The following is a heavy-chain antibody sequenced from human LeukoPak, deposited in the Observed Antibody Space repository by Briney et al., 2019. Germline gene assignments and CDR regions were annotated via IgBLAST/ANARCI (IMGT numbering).Heavy chain of an antibody. CDR1: GDSVSSNSAA. D-gene: IGHD5-12*01. Sequence: SQTLSLTCAISGDSVSSNSAAWNWIRQSPSRGLEWLGRTYYRSKWYNDYAVSVKSRITINPDTSKSQFSLQLNSVTPEDTAVYYCARGGSNRGYDWDYFDYWGQGTLVTVSS. CDR2: TYYRSKWYN. CDR3: ARGGSNRGYDWDYFDY. J-gene: IGHJ4*02. V-gene: IGHV6-1*01.